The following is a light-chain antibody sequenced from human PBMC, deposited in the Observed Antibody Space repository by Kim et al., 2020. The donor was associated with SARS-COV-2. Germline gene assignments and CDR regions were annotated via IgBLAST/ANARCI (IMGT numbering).Light chain of an antibody. Sequence: GKTVTISCTRSSGSIASNYVQWYQQRPGSAPTTVIYEDNQRPSGVPDRFSGSIDSSSNSASLTISGLKTEDEADYYCQSYDSSNWVFGGGNKVTVL. CDR1: SGSIASNY. CDR3: QSYDSSNWV. CDR2: EDN. V-gene: IGLV6-57*03. J-gene: IGLJ3*02.